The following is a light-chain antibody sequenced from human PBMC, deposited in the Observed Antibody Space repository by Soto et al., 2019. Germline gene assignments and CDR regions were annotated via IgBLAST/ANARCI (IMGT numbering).Light chain of an antibody. Sequence: DIVMGKSPVTVSVSPAEGATLSYRASQSVSSGYLAWYQQRPGQAPRLLIYGASTRATGIPDRFSGSGSGTDFTLTLRSLEPGESAVQFCQPYGTSAWRFGRGTQLEIK. CDR2: GAS. CDR3: QPYGTSAWR. CDR1: QSVSSGY. J-gene: IGKJ5*01. V-gene: IGKV3-20*01.